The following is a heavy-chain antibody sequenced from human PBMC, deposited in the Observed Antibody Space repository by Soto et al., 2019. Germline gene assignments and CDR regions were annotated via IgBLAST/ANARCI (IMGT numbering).Heavy chain of an antibody. D-gene: IGHD3-22*01. J-gene: IGHJ4*02. CDR3: AKKGYYDTSGYPIRYFDY. Sequence: EVQLVESGGGLVQPGGSLRLYCAASGFTFSKYAMAWVRQAPGKGLEWVSTITYSGGSRDYADSVKGRFTISRDNSKNTLYLQMNSLRAEDTAVYYCAKKGYYDTSGYPIRYFDYWGQGTLVTVSS. CDR2: ITYSGGSR. V-gene: IGHV3-23*04. CDR1: GFTFSKYA.